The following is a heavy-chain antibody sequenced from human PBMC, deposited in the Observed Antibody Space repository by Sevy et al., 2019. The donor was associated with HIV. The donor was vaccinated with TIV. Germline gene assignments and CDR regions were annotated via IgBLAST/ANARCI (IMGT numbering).Heavy chain of an antibody. D-gene: IGHD3-22*01. CDR2: IYWDDDK. CDR1: GFSLSTSGVG. CDR3: AHTTYYYDSSGPKGHYYYMDV. J-gene: IGHJ6*03. V-gene: IGHV2-5*02. Sequence: SGPTLVNPTQTLTLTCTFSGFSLSTSGVGVGWIRQPPGKALEWLALIYWDDDKRYSPSLKSRLTITKDTSKNQVVLTMTNMDPVDTATYYCAHTTYYYDSSGPKGHYYYMDVWGKGTTVTVSS.